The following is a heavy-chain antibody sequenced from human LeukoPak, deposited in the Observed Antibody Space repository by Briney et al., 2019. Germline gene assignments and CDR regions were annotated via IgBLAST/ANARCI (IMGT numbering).Heavy chain of an antibody. D-gene: IGHD6-6*01. CDR3: GYSSSSSSRWDY. J-gene: IGHJ4*02. Sequence: GGSLRLSCSASGFTFNSYPMHWVRQAPGKGLEYVSAITSNGGITYYADSVKGRFTISRDNSKNTLYLQMNSLRPEDTAVYYCGYSSSSSSRWDYWGQGTLVTVSS. CDR2: ITSNGGIT. CDR1: GFTFNSYP. V-gene: IGHV3-64D*09.